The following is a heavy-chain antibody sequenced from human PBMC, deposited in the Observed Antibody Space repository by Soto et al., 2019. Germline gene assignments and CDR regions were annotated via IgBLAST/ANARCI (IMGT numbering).Heavy chain of an antibody. J-gene: IGHJ6*03. CDR2: IKQDGSEK. V-gene: IGHV3-7*01. CDR3: ARAPNYYYYYMDV. Sequence: GGSLRLSCAASGFTFSSYWMSWVRQAPGKGLEWVANIKQDGSEKYYVDSVKGRFTISRDNAKNSLYLQMNSLRAEDTAVYYCARAPNYYYYYMDVWGKGTTVTVSS. CDR1: GFTFSSYW.